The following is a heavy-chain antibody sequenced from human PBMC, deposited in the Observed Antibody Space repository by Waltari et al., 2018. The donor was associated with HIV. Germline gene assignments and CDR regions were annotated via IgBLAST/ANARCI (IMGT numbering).Heavy chain of an antibody. CDR1: GFTLSDYA. Sequence: LLESGGGLVQPGGSLRLSCAASGFTLSDYAMNWVRRAPGRGLEWVEAVGVGHDTDYADSVKGRFTASRDDSKSTLYLQLNSLRAEDTALYFCSKDAFARNGIFDAFDVWGLGTRVTVSS. V-gene: IGHV3-23*01. J-gene: IGHJ3*01. CDR3: SKDAFARNGIFDAFDV. D-gene: IGHD2-8*01. CDR2: VGVGHDT.